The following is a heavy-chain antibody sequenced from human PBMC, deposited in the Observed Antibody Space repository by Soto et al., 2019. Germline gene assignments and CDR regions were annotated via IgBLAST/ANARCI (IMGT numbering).Heavy chain of an antibody. CDR1: GGSISSYY. J-gene: IGHJ5*02. D-gene: IGHD3-22*01. CDR3: AALPYDSSGYYYNWFDP. Sequence: SETLSLTCTVSGGSISSYYWSWIRQPPGKGLEWIGYIYYSGSTNYNPSLKSRVTISVDTSKNQFSLKLSSVTAADTAVYYCAALPYDSSGYYYNWFDPWGQGTLVTVSS. V-gene: IGHV4-59*08. CDR2: IYYSGST.